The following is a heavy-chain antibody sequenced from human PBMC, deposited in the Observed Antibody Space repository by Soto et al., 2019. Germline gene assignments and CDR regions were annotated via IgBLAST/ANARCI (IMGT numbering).Heavy chain of an antibody. CDR3: ARGGVPPWGCFDP. Sequence: SETLSLTCTVSGGSISSYYWSWIRQPPGKGLEWIGYIYYSGSTNYNPSLKSRVTISVDTSKNQFSLKLNSVTAADTAVYYCARGGVPPWGCFDPGGQGTLATVSS. J-gene: IGHJ5*02. V-gene: IGHV4-59*08. D-gene: IGHD1-26*01. CDR1: GGSISSYY. CDR2: IYYSGST.